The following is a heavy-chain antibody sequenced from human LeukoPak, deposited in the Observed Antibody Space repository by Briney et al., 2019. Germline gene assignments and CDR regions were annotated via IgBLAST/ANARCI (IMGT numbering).Heavy chain of an antibody. CDR2: ISYDGSNK. J-gene: IGHJ3*01. CDR1: GFTFSTYG. CDR3: AKAYGGNSGAFDL. D-gene: IGHD4-23*01. V-gene: IGHV3-30*18. Sequence: PGGSLRLSCAASGFTFSTYGMHWVRQAPGKGLEWVAVISYDGSNKYYADSVKGRFTISRDNSKNTLYLQMNSLRAEDTAVYYCAKAYGGNSGAFDLWGQGTMVTVSS.